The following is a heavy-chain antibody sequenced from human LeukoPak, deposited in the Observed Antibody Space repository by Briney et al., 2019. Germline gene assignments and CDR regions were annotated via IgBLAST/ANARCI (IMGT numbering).Heavy chain of an antibody. Sequence: ASVKVSCKASGYTFTGYYMHWVRQAPGQGLEWMGWINPNSGGTNYAQKFQGRVTMTRDTSISTAYMELSRLRSDDTAVYYCARTPRYCSGGSCYYFDYWGQGTVVTVSS. CDR1: GYTFTGYY. D-gene: IGHD2-15*01. J-gene: IGHJ4*02. V-gene: IGHV1-2*02. CDR3: ARTPRYCSGGSCYYFDY. CDR2: INPNSGGT.